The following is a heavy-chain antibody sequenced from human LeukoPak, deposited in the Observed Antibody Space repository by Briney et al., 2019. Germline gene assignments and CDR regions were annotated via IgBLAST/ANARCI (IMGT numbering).Heavy chain of an antibody. CDR1: GYTFTSYY. Sequence: ASVKVSCKASGYTFTSYYMHWVRQAPGQGLEWMGIINPSGGSTSYAQKFQGRVTMTRDTSTSTVYMELSSLRSEDTAVYYCARGRDIVVVSAPNMPSSWFDPWGQGIQVTVSS. J-gene: IGHJ5*02. D-gene: IGHD2-2*01. CDR2: INPSGGST. V-gene: IGHV1-46*01. CDR3: ARGRDIVVVSAPNMPSSWFDP.